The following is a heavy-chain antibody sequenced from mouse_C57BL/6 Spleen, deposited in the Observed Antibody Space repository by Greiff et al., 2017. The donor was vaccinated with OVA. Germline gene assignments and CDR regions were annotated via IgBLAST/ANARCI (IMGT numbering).Heavy chain of an antibody. CDR2: IDPSDSYT. J-gene: IGHJ2*01. D-gene: IGHD1-1*01. CDR1: GYTFTSYW. V-gene: IGHV1-50*01. CDR3: ARRGSTTVVATDY. Sequence: QVQLKQPGAELVKPGASVKLSCKASGYTFTSYWMQWVKQRPGQGLEWIGEIDPSDSYTNYNQKFKGKATLTVDTSSSTAYMQLSSLTSEDSAVYYCARRGSTTVVATDYWGQGTTLTVSS.